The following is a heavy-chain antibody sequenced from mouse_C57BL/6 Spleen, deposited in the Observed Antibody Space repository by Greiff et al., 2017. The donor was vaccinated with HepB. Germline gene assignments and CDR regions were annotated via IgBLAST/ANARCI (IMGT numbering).Heavy chain of an antibody. Sequence: LVESGAELVRPGASVTLSCKASGYTFTDYEMHWVKQTPVHGLEWIGAIDPETGGTAYNQKFKGKAILTADKSSSTAYMELRSLTSEDSACYYCTPITTVRGAMDYWGQGTSVTVSS. V-gene: IGHV1-15*01. CDR2: IDPETGGT. CDR1: GYTFTDYE. D-gene: IGHD1-1*01. CDR3: TPITTVRGAMDY. J-gene: IGHJ4*01.